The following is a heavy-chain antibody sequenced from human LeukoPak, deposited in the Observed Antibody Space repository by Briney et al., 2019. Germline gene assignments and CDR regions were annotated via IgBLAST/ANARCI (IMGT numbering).Heavy chain of an antibody. J-gene: IGHJ3*02. V-gene: IGHV1-2*02. CDR3: ARGSAIAVDI. CDR2: INPNSGGT. CDR1: GYTFTGYY. Sequence: ASVKVSCKASGYTFTGYYIHWVRQAPGQGLEWMGWINPNSGGTDFAQKFQGRVTMTRDTSISTAYMELSGLTSDDTAVYYCARGSAIAVDIWGQGTMVTVSS. D-gene: IGHD3-3*01.